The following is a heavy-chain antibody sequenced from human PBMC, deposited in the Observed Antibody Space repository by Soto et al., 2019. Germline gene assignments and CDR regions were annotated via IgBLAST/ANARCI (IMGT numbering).Heavy chain of an antibody. V-gene: IGHV3-23*01. CDR1: GFTFSSYA. Sequence: EVQLLESGGGLVQPGGSLRLYCAASGFTFSSYAMNWVRRAPGKGLEWVSGITGSGGSTFYADSVKGRFTVSRDNSRDTLFLQMNSLRAEDTAVYYCATEFSPGSRGSFDNWGQGTLVTVSS. CDR3: ATEFSPGSRGSFDN. D-gene: IGHD3-10*01. J-gene: IGHJ4*02. CDR2: ITGSGGST.